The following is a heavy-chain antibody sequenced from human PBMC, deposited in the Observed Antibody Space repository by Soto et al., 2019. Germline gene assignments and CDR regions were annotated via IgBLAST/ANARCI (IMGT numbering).Heavy chain of an antibody. Sequence: QVQLVQSGAEVKKPGSSVKVSCKASGGTFSSYAISWVRQAPGQGLEWMGGIIPIFGTANYAQKFQGRVTITADESTSTADMELSSLRSEDTAVYYCAREGLRTRDFFYGMDVWGQGNTVTVSS. J-gene: IGHJ6*02. CDR2: IIPIFGTA. CDR3: AREGLRTRDFFYGMDV. CDR1: GGTFSSYA. D-gene: IGHD3-3*01. V-gene: IGHV1-69*01.